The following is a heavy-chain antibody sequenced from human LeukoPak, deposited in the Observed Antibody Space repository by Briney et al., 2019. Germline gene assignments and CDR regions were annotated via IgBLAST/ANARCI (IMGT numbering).Heavy chain of an antibody. D-gene: IGHD3-3*01. J-gene: IGHJ3*01. V-gene: IGHV3-30*04. Sequence: GRTLRLSCAASGVNFNRFAMHWVRQVPGRGQEWVAVISSDSSNKNYVESVRGRFTISRENSVNTLYLEMNTLTTDDAGVYYCAKVRRMEWMTPLSDDFDVWGQGRMVTVSS. CDR2: ISSDSSNK. CDR1: GVNFNRFA. CDR3: AKVRRMEWMTPLSDDFDV.